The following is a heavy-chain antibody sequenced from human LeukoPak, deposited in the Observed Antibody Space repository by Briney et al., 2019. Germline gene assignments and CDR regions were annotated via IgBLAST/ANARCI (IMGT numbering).Heavy chain of an antibody. V-gene: IGHV3-21*01. CDR1: GFTFSRHT. D-gene: IGHD3-3*01. J-gene: IGHJ4*02. CDR2: ISSSTTYT. Sequence: GGSLRLSCAASGFTFSRHTMSWVSQAPGKGMEWVSSISSSTTYTYYAESVKGRFTIARDNAKNSLYLQMSSLRAEDTAVYYCARDSSGGDYWGQGTLVTVSS. CDR3: ARDSSGGDY.